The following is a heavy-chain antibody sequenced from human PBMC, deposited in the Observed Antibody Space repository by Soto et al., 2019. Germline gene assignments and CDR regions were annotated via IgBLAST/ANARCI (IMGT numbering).Heavy chain of an antibody. V-gene: IGHV1-2*02. D-gene: IGHD5-12*01. CDR1: GNNFADSS. J-gene: IGHJ5*02. Sequence: WASVKVSCKASGNNFADSSLHWVRQAPGQGLEWMGWINLNLAVTNYAQKFQDRVTMTWDTSINTAYVELSRLESDDTAVYYCARDLGGYDLYGPDTWGQGTLVTVSS. CDR3: ARDLGGYDLYGPDT. CDR2: INLNLAVT.